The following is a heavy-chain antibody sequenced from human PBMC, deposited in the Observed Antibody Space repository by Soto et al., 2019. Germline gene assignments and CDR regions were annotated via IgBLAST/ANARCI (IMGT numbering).Heavy chain of an antibody. CDR3: ARSRLWEQHFNS. CDR1: GGSMTSEGYY. CDR2: IYYSGSI. V-gene: IGHV4-31*03. Sequence: PSETLSLTCTVSGGSMTSEGYYWSWIRQLPGKGLEWIGYIYYSGSIFHNPFLKSRASISAHSSKKQFSLKLSSVTAADTAVYYCARSRLWEQHFNSWGQGTLVTVSS. D-gene: IGHD1-26*01. J-gene: IGHJ1*01.